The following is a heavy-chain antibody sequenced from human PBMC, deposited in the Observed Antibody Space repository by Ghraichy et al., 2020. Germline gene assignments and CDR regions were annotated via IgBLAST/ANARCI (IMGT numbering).Heavy chain of an antibody. D-gene: IGHD2/OR15-2a*01. CDR3: ARCNSEVFYYYAMDA. Sequence: GGSLRLSCAASGFSFNIYGMHWVRQAPGKGLEHISAINSDGAGSHYANSVKGRFTISRDNSRNTLNLQMGSLRVEDTAVYYCARCNSEVFYYYAMDAWSQGTTVTVSS. CDR1: GFSFNIYG. V-gene: IGHV3-64*01. J-gene: IGHJ6*02. CDR2: INSDGAGS.